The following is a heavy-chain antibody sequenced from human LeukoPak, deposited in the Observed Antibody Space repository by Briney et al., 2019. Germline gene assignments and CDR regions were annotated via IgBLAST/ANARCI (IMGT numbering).Heavy chain of an antibody. J-gene: IGHJ4*02. V-gene: IGHV3-21*01. CDR1: GFTFSSYS. CDR2: ISSSSSYI. CDR3: ARDGEEASSSWYRVDY. Sequence: GGSLRLSCAASGFTFSSYSMNWVRQAPGKGLEWVSSISSSSSYIYYADSVRGRFTISRDNAKNSLYLQMNSLRAEDTAVYYCARDGEEASSSWYRVDYWGQGTLVTVSS. D-gene: IGHD6-13*01.